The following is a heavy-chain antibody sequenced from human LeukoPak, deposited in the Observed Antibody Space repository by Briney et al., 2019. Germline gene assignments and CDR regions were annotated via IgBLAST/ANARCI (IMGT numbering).Heavy chain of an antibody. CDR1: GFTFSRYW. J-gene: IGHJ4*02. D-gene: IGHD3-22*01. V-gene: IGHV3-74*01. Sequence: GGSLRLSCTASGFTFSRYWMRWVRQAPGKGLVWVSRINSDGSSTTYADSVKGRFTISRDNVKNTLYLQMNSPRVEDTAVYYCARVPDYYDSSGYWGQGTLVTVSS. CDR2: INSDGSST. CDR3: ARVPDYYDSSGY.